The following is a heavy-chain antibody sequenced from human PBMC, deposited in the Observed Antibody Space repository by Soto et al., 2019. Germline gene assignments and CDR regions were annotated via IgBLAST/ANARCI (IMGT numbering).Heavy chain of an antibody. V-gene: IGHV4-34*01. CDR2: INHSGST. CDR1: GGSFSGYY. Sequence: PSETLSLTCAVYGGSFSGYYWSWIRQPPGKWLEWIGEINHSGSTNYNPSLKSRVTISVDTSKNQFSLKLSAVTAADTAVYYCARDKNGSGSYIDYWGQGTLVTVSS. D-gene: IGHD3-10*01. CDR3: ARDKNGSGSYIDY. J-gene: IGHJ4*02.